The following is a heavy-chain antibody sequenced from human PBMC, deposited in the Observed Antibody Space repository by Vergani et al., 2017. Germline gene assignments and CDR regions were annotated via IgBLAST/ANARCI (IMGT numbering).Heavy chain of an antibody. CDR3: AREGYCSSTSCSHYYYYYMDV. CDR2: IIPIFGTA. Sequence: QVQLVQSGAEVKKPGSSVKVSCKASGGTFSSYAISWVRQAPGQGLEWMGGIIPIFGTANYAQKFQGRVTITADESTSTAYMELSSLTSEDTAVYYCAREGYCSSTSCSHYYYYYMDVWGKGTTVTVSS. J-gene: IGHJ6*03. CDR1: GGTFSSYA. V-gene: IGHV1-69*01. D-gene: IGHD2-2*01.